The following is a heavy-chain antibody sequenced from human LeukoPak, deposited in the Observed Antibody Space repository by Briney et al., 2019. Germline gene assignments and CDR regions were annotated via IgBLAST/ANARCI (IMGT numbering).Heavy chain of an antibody. CDR1: GGSISSSSYY. J-gene: IGHJ3*01. CDR3: AKAGVRYFDSSGLYAFDF. D-gene: IGHD3-22*01. CDR2: IYYSGST. V-gene: IGHV4-39*01. Sequence: SSETLSLTCAVSGGSISSSSYYWAWSRQPPGKGVEWIVTIYYSGSTYHNPSLKSRVTMSLDTSTNQFSLKLSSVDAADTAVYYCAKAGVRYFDSSGLYAFDFWGQGTTVTVSS.